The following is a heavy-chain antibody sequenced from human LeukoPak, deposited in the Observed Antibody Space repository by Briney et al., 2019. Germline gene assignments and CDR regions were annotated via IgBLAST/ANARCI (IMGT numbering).Heavy chain of an antibody. J-gene: IGHJ6*03. CDR3: ARDSVGTVTTGGDYYYYYYMDV. V-gene: IGHV3-7*01. CDR1: GFTFSSYW. CDR2: IKQDGSEK. Sequence: GGSLRLSCAASGFTFSSYWMSWVRQAPGKGLEWVANIKQDGSEKYYVDSVKGRFTISRDNAKISLYLQMNSLRAEDTAVYYCARDSVGTVTTGGDYYYYYYMDVWGKGTTVTVSS. D-gene: IGHD4-11*01.